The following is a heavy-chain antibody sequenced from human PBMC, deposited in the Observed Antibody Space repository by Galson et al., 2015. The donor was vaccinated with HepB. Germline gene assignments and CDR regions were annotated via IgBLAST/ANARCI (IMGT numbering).Heavy chain of an antibody. CDR2: IYYSGST. J-gene: IGHJ3*02. CDR3: ARRISGSLTNDAFDI. Sequence: ETLSLTCTVSGGSISSSSYYWGWIRQPPGKGLEWIGSIYYSGSTYYNPSLKSRVTISVDTSKNQFSLKLSSVTAADTAVYYCARRISGSLTNDAFDIWGQGTMVTVSS. CDR1: GGSISSSSYY. V-gene: IGHV4-39*01. D-gene: IGHD3-10*01.